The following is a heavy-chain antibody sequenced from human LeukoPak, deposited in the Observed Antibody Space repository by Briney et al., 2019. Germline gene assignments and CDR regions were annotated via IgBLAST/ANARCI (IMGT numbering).Heavy chain of an antibody. CDR3: ARVPYYYDSSGYSKGVWFDP. D-gene: IGHD3-22*01. J-gene: IGHJ5*02. Sequence: GGSLRLSCVVSGFTFSNYEMNWVRQAPGKGLEWVSYISSSGSTTYYADSVKGRFTISRDNAKNSLYLQMNSLRAEDTAVYYCARVPYYYDSSGYSKGVWFDPWGQGTLVTVSS. CDR1: GFTFSNYE. V-gene: IGHV3-48*03. CDR2: ISSSGSTT.